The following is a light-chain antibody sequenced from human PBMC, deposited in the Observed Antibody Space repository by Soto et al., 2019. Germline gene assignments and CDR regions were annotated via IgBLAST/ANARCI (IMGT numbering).Light chain of an antibody. V-gene: IGKV1-39*01. Sequence: DIQMTQSPSSLSASVGDRVTITCRASQSISTYLYWYQQKPGKAPKLLIYAASSLQSGVPSRFSDSGSGTDFTLTISSLQPEDFATYHCQQSYSIPITFGQGTRLEN. CDR3: QQSYSIPIT. CDR2: AAS. CDR1: QSISTY. J-gene: IGKJ5*01.